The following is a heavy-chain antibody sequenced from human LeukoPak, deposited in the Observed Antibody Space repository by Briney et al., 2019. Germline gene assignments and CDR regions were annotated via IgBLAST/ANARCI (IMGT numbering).Heavy chain of an antibody. CDR2: IYTSGST. D-gene: IGHD5-12*01. CDR1: GGSISSYY. CDR3: ARSTQVIVATIRRRYYYGMDV. V-gene: IGHV4-4*07. J-gene: IGHJ6*02. Sequence: SETLSLTCTVSGGSISSYYWSWIRQPAGKGLEWIGRIYTSGSTNYNPSLKSRVTMSVDTSKNQFSLKLSSVTAADTAVYYCARSTQVIVATIRRRYYYGMDVWGQGTTVTVSS.